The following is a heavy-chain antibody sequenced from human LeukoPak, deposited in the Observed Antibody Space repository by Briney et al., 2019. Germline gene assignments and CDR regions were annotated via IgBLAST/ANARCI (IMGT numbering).Heavy chain of an antibody. V-gene: IGHV1-8*01. CDR3: ARGPRDYDESIRYNWFDP. J-gene: IGHJ5*02. Sequence: ASVKVSCKTSGCTFINYDINWVRQATGQGLEWMGWMNPKSGSTGYAQKFRGRVTMTRDTSISTAYMKLSSLRSEDTAVYYCARGPRDYDESIRYNWFDPWGQGTLVTVSS. CDR1: GCTFINYD. D-gene: IGHD4-17*01. CDR2: MNPKSGST.